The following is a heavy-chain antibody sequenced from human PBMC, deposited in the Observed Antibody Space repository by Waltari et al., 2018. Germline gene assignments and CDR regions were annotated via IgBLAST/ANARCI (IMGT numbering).Heavy chain of an antibody. D-gene: IGHD3-22*01. Sequence: EVQLVQSGAEVKKPGATVKISCKASGYTFTDYYMHWVQQAPGKGLEWMGRVDPEDGETIDAEKFQGRVTITADTSTDTAYMELSSLRSEDTAVYYCATDLTMIVVVYFQHWGQGTLVTVSS. CDR3: ATDLTMIVVVYFQH. CDR2: VDPEDGET. J-gene: IGHJ1*01. V-gene: IGHV1-69-2*01. CDR1: GYTFTDYY.